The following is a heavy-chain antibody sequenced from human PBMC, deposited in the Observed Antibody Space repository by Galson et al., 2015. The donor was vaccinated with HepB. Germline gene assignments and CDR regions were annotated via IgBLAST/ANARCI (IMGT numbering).Heavy chain of an antibody. D-gene: IGHD5/OR15-5a*01. Sequence: SVKVSCKASGGTFSSYAINWVRQAPGQGLEWMGRIIPLLDVANYARKFQGRVTISADKSTVTVYMQLSSLGSEDTAMYYCARDPEMSATSGAYWGQGTLVTVSS. CDR1: GGTFSSYA. J-gene: IGHJ4*02. V-gene: IGHV1-69*04. CDR2: IIPLLDVA. CDR3: ARDPEMSATSGAY.